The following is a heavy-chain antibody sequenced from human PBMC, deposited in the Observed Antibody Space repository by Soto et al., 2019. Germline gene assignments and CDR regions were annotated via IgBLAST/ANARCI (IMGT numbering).Heavy chain of an antibody. V-gene: IGHV4-39*01. D-gene: IGHD3-22*01. J-gene: IGHJ6*02. CDR2: ILYSGDT. CDR1: SGSISSNSYL. CDR3: ARQGRNTKIVILRHYATDF. Sequence: PSETLSLTCIVSSGSISSNSYLWVWIRQPPGKGLEWIGAILYSGDTYYSESLKSRVTMSVDTAKNQFSLKLNSVTAADTAVYYCARQGRNTKIVILRHYATDFWGQGTAVTVSS.